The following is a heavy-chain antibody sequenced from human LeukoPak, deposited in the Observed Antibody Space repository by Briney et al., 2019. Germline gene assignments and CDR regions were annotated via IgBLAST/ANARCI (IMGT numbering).Heavy chain of an antibody. CDR2: ISAYNGNT. V-gene: IGHV1-18*01. CDR1: GGTFSSYG. D-gene: IGHD3-9*01. J-gene: IGHJ3*02. Sequence: ASVKVSCKASGGTFSSYGISWVRQAPGQGLEWMGWISAYNGNTNYAQKLQGRVTMTTDTSTSTAYMELRSLRSDDTAVYYCARATVLRYFDWPPSRGALDAFDIWGQGTMVTVSS. CDR3: ARATVLRYFDWPPSRGALDAFDI.